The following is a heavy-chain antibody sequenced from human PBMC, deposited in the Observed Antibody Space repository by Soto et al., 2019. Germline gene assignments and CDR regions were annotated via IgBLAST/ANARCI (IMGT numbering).Heavy chain of an antibody. CDR1: NYTFSSYG. V-gene: IGHV1-18*01. CDR2: ISVNNGNT. D-gene: IGHD2-15*01. CDR3: ARDKYCSGGGCRKNWFDP. Sequence: ASVKVSCTASNYTFSSYGINWVRQAPGQGLEWMGWISVNNGNTNSAQKFQGRFTMTADTSTTPASLKLTSVTAADTAVYYCARDKYCSGGGCRKNWFDPWGQGTLVTVSS. J-gene: IGHJ5*02.